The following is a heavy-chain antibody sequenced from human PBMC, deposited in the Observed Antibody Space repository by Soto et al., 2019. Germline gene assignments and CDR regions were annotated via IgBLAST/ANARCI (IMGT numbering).Heavy chain of an antibody. Sequence: QVQLVQSGAEVKKPGASVKVSCKASGYTFTSYGISWVRQDPGQGLEWMGWISAYNGNTNYAQKLQGRVTMTTDTSTSTAYMELRSLRSDDTAVYYCAREGYCISTSCRHYDYYGMDVWGQGTTVTVSS. D-gene: IGHD2-2*01. CDR1: GYTFTSYG. CDR3: AREGYCISTSCRHYDYYGMDV. CDR2: ISAYNGNT. V-gene: IGHV1-18*01. J-gene: IGHJ6*02.